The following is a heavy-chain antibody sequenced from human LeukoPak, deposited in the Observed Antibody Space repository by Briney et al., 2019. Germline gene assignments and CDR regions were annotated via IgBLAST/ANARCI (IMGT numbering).Heavy chain of an antibody. Sequence: PSETLSLTCAVSGGSISSSNWWSWVRQPPGKGLEWIGEINHSGSTNYNPSLKSRVTISVDTSKNQFSLKLSSVTAADTAVYYCARGLRGYSYGRPFDYWGQGTLVTVSS. CDR2: INHSGST. J-gene: IGHJ4*02. V-gene: IGHV4-4*02. CDR3: ARGLRGYSYGRPFDY. CDR1: GGSISSSNW. D-gene: IGHD5-18*01.